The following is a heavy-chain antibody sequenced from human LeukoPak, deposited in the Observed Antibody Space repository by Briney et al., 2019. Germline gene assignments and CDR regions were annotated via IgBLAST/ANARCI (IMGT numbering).Heavy chain of an antibody. Sequence: GASVKVSCKASGYTFTSYAMHWVRQAPGQRLEWMGWINAGNGNTKYSQKFQGRVTITRDTSASTAYMELSSLRSEDTAVYYCARDRAGVWFGELLGYWGQGTLVTVSS. CDR3: ARDRAGVWFGELLGY. V-gene: IGHV1-3*01. D-gene: IGHD3-10*01. J-gene: IGHJ4*02. CDR2: INAGNGNT. CDR1: GYTFTSYA.